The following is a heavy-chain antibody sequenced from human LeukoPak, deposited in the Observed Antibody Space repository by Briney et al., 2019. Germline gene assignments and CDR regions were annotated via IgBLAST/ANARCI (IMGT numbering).Heavy chain of an antibody. D-gene: IGHD4-17*01. CDR2: ITSSSSYI. CDR1: VFTFTSYT. J-gene: IGHJ4*02. Sequence: GGSLRLSCAASVFTFTSYTMNWVRQAPGKGLEWVSSITSSSSYIYYADSVKGRFTISRDNAKNSLYLQMTSLRVEDTAVYYCAKTYGHFDDWGQGTLVTVSS. CDR3: AKTYGHFDD. V-gene: IGHV3-21*01.